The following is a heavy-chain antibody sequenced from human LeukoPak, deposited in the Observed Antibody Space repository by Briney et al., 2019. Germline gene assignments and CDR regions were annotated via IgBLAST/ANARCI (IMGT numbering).Heavy chain of an antibody. CDR3: ATCTVQAYYYYGMDV. V-gene: IGHV4-39*07. D-gene: IGHD3-10*01. CDR1: GGSISSSSYY. CDR2: IYYSGST. J-gene: IGHJ6*02. Sequence: SETLSLTCTVSGGSISSSSYYWGWIRQPPGKGLEWIGSIYYSGSTYYNPSLKSRVTISVDTSKNQFSLKLSSVAAADTAVYYCATCTVQAYYYYGMDVWGQGTTVTVSS.